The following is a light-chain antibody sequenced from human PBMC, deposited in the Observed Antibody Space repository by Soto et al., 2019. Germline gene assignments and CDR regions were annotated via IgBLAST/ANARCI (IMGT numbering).Light chain of an antibody. CDR1: SSNIGAGSD. J-gene: IGLJ3*02. V-gene: IGLV1-40*01. CDR3: QAYDSSLSGAV. Sequence: QSVLTQPPSVSGAPGPRVTISCTGSSSNIGAGSDVHWYQQLPGTAPKLLIDGNSYRPSGVPDRFSGSKSGTSASLAITGLQAEEEADYYCQAYDSSLSGAVFGGGTKLTVL. CDR2: GNS.